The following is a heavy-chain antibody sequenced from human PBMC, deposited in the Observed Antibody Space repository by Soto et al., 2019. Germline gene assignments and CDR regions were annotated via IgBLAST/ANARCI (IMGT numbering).Heavy chain of an antibody. CDR2: IYSSGRT. J-gene: IGHJ4*02. Sequence: SETLSLTCTVSGGSIISYYWNWIRQPPGKGLEWIGYIYSSGRTKYNPSLESRVTLSVDSSKNQFSLKLSSVTAADTAVYYCARVGYYDSSGYYDYWGQGALVTVSS. CDR3: ARVGYYDSSGYYDY. D-gene: IGHD3-22*01. V-gene: IGHV4-59*01. CDR1: GGSIISYY.